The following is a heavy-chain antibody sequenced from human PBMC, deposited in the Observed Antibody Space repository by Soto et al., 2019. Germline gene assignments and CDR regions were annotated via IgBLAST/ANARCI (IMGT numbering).Heavy chain of an antibody. J-gene: IGHJ6*02. Sequence: SVKVSCKASGGTFSSYAISWVRQAPGQGLEWMGGIIPIFGTANYAQKFQGRVTITADKSTSTAYMELSSLRSEDTAMYYCARRYRYAVGVYGMDVWGQGTTGTVS. V-gene: IGHV1-69*06. CDR1: GGTFSSYA. CDR3: ARRYRYAVGVYGMDV. D-gene: IGHD5-18*01. CDR2: IIPIFGTA.